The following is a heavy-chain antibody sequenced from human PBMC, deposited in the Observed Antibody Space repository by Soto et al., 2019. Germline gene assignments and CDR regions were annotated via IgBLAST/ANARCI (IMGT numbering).Heavy chain of an antibody. CDR2: IYSGGST. CDR1: GFTVSSNY. CDR3: ARVGSGGYYYGMDV. J-gene: IGHJ6*02. Sequence: EVQLVESGGGLVQPGGSLRLSCAASGFTVSSNYMSWVRQAPGKGLEWVSVIYSGGSTYYADSVKGRFTISRDNSKNTLYLQMNRLRAEDTAVYYCARVGSGGYYYGMDVWGQGTTVTVSS. D-gene: IGHD3-10*01. V-gene: IGHV3-66*01.